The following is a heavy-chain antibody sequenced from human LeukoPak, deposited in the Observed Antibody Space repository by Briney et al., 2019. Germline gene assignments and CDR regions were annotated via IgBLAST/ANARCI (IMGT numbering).Heavy chain of an antibody. Sequence: ASVKVSCKASGYTFTGYYMHWVRQAPGQGLEWMGWINPNSGGTNYAQKFQGRVTMTRDTPISTAYMELSRLRSDDTAVYYCARDRTYYDSSGSFDYWGQGTLVTVSS. CDR2: INPNSGGT. D-gene: IGHD3-22*01. V-gene: IGHV1-2*02. CDR1: GYTFTGYY. CDR3: ARDRTYYDSSGSFDY. J-gene: IGHJ4*02.